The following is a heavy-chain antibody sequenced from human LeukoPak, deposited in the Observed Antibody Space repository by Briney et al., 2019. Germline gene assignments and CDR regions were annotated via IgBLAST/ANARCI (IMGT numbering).Heavy chain of an antibody. D-gene: IGHD4-17*01. Sequence: PGGSLRLSCAASGFTFSSNWMSWVRQAPGKGLEWVANIKQDGSEKNYVDSAKGRFIISRDNAKNSLYLQMNSLRAEDTAVYYCARASRSHGAYYYYYGMDVWGQGTTVTVSS. J-gene: IGHJ6*02. CDR2: IKQDGSEK. CDR3: ARASRSHGAYYYYYGMDV. V-gene: IGHV3-7*04. CDR1: GFTFSSNW.